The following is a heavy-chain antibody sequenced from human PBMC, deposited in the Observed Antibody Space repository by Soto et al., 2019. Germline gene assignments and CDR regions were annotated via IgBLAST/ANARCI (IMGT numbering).Heavy chain of an antibody. CDR2: ISGDGGST. D-gene: IGHD4-4*01. V-gene: IGHV3-43*02. Sequence: GGSLRLSCAASGFTFDDYAMHWVRQAPGKGLEWVSLISGDGGSTYYADSVKGRFTISRDNSKNSLYLQMNSLRTDDTALYYCAKDRNSNFDYWGQGTLVTVSS. CDR1: GFTFDDYA. CDR3: AKDRNSNFDY. J-gene: IGHJ4*02.